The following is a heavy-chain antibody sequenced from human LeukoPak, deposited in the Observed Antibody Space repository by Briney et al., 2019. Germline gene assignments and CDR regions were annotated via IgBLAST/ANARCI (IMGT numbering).Heavy chain of an antibody. V-gene: IGHV4-59*08. CDR2: IYYSGST. CDR1: GGSISSYY. J-gene: IGHJ1*01. Sequence: SETLSLTCTVSGGSISSYYWSWIRQPPGKGLEWIGYIYYSGSTNYNPSLKSRVTISIDTSKNQFSLKLSSVTAADTAAYYCARALTDEYFQHWGQGTLVTVSS. CDR3: ARALTDEYFQH.